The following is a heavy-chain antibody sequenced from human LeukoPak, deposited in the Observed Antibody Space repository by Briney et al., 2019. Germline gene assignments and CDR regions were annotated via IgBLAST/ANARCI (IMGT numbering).Heavy chain of an antibody. D-gene: IGHD3-22*01. CDR3: AKDISSGYSRGDWFDP. CDR1: GFTFSSYG. V-gene: IGHV3-23*01. CDR2: ISGSGGST. J-gene: IGHJ5*02. Sequence: PGGTLRLSCAASGFTFSSYGMSWVRQAPGKGLEWVSAISGSGGSTYYADSVRGRFTISRDNSKNTLYLQMNSLRAEDTAVYYCAKDISSGYSRGDWFDPWGQGTLVTVSS.